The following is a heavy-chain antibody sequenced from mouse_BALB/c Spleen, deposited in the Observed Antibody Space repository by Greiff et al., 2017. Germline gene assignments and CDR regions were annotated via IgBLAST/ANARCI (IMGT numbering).Heavy chain of an antibody. V-gene: IGHV5-6-3*01. CDR1: GFTFSSYG. D-gene: IGHD1-2*01. Sequence: DVKLVESGGGLVQPGGSLKLSCAASGFTFSSYGMSWVRQTPDKRLELVATINSNGGSTYYPDSVKGRFTISRDNAKNTLYLQMSSLKSEDTAMYYCARRHYGSYYYAMDYWGQGTSVTVSS. CDR3: ARRHYGSYYYAMDY. CDR2: INSNGGST. J-gene: IGHJ4*01.